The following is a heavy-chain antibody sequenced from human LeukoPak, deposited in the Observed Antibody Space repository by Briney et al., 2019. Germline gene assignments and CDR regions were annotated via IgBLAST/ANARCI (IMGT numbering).Heavy chain of an antibody. J-gene: IGHJ4*02. CDR2: IYYSGSS. Sequence: SETLSLTCTVSGGSISSSSYYWGWIRQPPGKGLEWIGSIYYSGSSYYNPSLKSRVTMSVDTSKNQFSLKLSSVTAADTAVYYCARHDYGDYGQFDYWGQGILGTVSS. CDR3: ARHDYGDYGQFDY. V-gene: IGHV4-39*01. D-gene: IGHD4-17*01. CDR1: GGSISSSSYY.